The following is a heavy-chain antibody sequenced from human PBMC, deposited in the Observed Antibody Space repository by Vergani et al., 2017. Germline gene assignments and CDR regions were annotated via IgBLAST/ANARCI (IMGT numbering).Heavy chain of an antibody. CDR1: GGSFTSYY. D-gene: IGHD4-11*01. Sequence: QVQLQQWGGGLLKPSETLSLTCVVNGGSFTSYYWTWIRQSPGEGLEWVGDIDHTGRTDYNPSLKSRLTMSVDKSRNQFSLTLNSVTATDTAIYFCARVNTETNGHLYYYYYEGVGGQGTAVTVS. CDR2: IDHTGRT. V-gene: IGHV4-34*01. J-gene: IGHJ6*03. CDR3: ARVNTETNGHLYYYYYEGV.